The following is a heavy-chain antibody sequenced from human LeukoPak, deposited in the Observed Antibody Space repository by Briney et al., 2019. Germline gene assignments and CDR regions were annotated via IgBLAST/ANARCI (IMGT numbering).Heavy chain of an antibody. Sequence: SQTLSLTCTVSGGSISSGGYYWSWIRQPPGKGLEWIGYIYHSGSTYYNPSLKSRVTISVDRSKNQFSLKLSSVTAADTAVYYCARAHNWNVPRGYYYMDVWGKGTTVTVSS. J-gene: IGHJ6*03. CDR1: GGSISSGGYY. V-gene: IGHV4-30-2*01. D-gene: IGHD1-1*01. CDR2: IYHSGST. CDR3: ARAHNWNVPRGYYYMDV.